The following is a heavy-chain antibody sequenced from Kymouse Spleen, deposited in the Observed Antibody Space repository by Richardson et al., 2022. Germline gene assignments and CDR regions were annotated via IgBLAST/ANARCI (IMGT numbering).Heavy chain of an antibody. V-gene: IGHV4-39*01. CDR1: GGSISSSSYY. CDR3: ARRTARPYWFDP. D-gene: IGHD6-6*01. J-gene: IGHJ5*02. Sequence: QLQLQESGPGLVKPSETLSLTCTVSGGSISSSSYYWGWIRQPPGKGLEWIGSIYYSGSTYYNPSLKSRVTISVDTSKNQFSLKLSSVTAADTAVYYCARRTARPYWFDPWGQGTLVTVSS. CDR2: IYYSGST.